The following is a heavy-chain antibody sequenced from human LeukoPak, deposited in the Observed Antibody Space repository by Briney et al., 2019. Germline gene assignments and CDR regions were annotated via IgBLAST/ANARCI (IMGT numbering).Heavy chain of an antibody. CDR2: ISYDGSNK. CDR1: GFTFSSYG. CDR3: AKLYCSGGSCYSAPDY. Sequence: GGSLRLSCAASGFTFSSYGMHWVRQAPGKGLEWVAVISYDGSNKYYADSVKGRFTISRDNSKNTLYLQMNSLRAEDTAVYYCAKLYCSGGSCYSAPDYWGQGTLVTVSS. J-gene: IGHJ4*02. V-gene: IGHV3-30*18. D-gene: IGHD2-15*01.